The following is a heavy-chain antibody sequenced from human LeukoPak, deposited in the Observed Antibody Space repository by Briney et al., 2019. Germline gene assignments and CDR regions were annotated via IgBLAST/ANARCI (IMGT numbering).Heavy chain of an antibody. CDR2: FSPGDSDS. J-gene: IGHJ4*02. Sequence: GESLKISCQGSGYSFTNYWIGGVRQLPGKDLEWMGIFSPGDSDSRYSPSFRGQVTISADKSISTVYLQWSSLKASDTAMYYCARLASAWNFDYWGQGTLVTVSS. CDR3: ARLASAWNFDY. CDR1: GYSFTNYW. V-gene: IGHV5-51*01. D-gene: IGHD6-19*01.